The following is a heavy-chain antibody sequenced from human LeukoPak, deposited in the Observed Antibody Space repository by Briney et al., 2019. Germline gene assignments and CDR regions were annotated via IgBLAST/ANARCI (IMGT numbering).Heavy chain of an antibody. D-gene: IGHD3-10*01. J-gene: IGHJ6*03. Sequence: RGSLRLSCAASGFTFSNAWMSWVRQAPGKGLEWVGRIKSKTDGGTTDYAAPVKGRFTISRDDSKNTLYLQMNSLKTEDTAVYYCTTQRWSFGELSVDNYYYYYMDVWGKGTTVTISS. CDR1: GFTFSNAW. CDR2: IKSKTDGGTT. CDR3: TTQRWSFGELSVDNYYYYYMDV. V-gene: IGHV3-15*01.